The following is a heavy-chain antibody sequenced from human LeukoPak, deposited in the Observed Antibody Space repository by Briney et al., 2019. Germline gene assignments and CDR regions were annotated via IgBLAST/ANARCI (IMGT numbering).Heavy chain of an antibody. V-gene: IGHV3-30*18. J-gene: IGHJ4*02. Sequence: GGSLRLSCAASGFTFSSYWMHWVRQAPGKGLEWVAVISYDGSNKYYADSVKGRFTISRDNSKNTLYLQMNSLRAEDTAVYYCAKDGGVRAYYFDYWGQGTLVTVSS. CDR3: AKDGGVRAYYFDY. CDR1: GFTFSSYW. D-gene: IGHD2-8*02. CDR2: ISYDGSNK.